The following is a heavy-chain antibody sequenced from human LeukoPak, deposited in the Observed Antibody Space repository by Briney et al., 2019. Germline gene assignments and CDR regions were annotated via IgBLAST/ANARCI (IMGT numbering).Heavy chain of an antibody. J-gene: IGHJ5*02. Sequence: SVKVSCKASGGTFSSYAISWVRQAPGQGLEWMGGIIPIFGTANYAKKFQGRVTITADESTSTAYMELSSLRSEDTAVYYCARDRNTLDDFWSGYYSVGWFDPWGQGTLVTVSS. CDR2: IIPIFGTA. CDR1: GGTFSSYA. CDR3: ARDRNTLDDFWSGYYSVGWFDP. D-gene: IGHD3-3*01. V-gene: IGHV1-69*01.